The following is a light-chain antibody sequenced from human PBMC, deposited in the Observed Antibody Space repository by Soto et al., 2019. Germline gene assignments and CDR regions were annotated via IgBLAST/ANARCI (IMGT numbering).Light chain of an antibody. V-gene: IGLV2-8*01. J-gene: IGLJ3*02. Sequence: QSVLTQPPSASGSPGQSVTISCTGTSSDVGGYNYVSWYQRYPGRAPKLVIYEVTKRPSGVPDRFSGSKSGNTASLTVSGLQAEDEADYYCSSYAASNNFYFVFGGGTKVTVL. CDR3: SSYAASNNFYFV. CDR2: EVT. CDR1: SSDVGGYNY.